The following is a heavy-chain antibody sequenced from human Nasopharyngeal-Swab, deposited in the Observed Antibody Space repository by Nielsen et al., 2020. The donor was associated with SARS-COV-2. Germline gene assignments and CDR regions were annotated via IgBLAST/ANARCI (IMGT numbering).Heavy chain of an antibody. V-gene: IGHV3-23*01. J-gene: IGHJ4*02. Sequence: ESLKISCAASGFTFSSYAMSWVRQAPGKGLECVSTISSRGDGTYCADSVKGRFTTSRDNSKNTLYLQMDSLRPEETAVYYCARTDSGSYAAYFDYWGQGTQVTVSS. CDR1: GFTFSSYA. CDR2: ISSRGDGT. CDR3: ARTDSGSYAAYFDY. D-gene: IGHD1-26*01.